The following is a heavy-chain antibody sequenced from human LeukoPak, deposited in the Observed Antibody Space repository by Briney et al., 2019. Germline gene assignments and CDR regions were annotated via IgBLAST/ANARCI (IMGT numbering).Heavy chain of an antibody. Sequence: GRSLRLSCALSGFTFSRHGMHWVRQAPGKGLEWVAIISNDGSRKYYAHSVEGRFTISRDNSKNTLYLQMDSLRAEDTAVYYCARDRAWNYFDYWGQGTLVTVSS. J-gene: IGHJ4*02. D-gene: IGHD3-3*01. V-gene: IGHV3-30*03. CDR3: ARDRAWNYFDY. CDR2: ISNDGSRK. CDR1: GFTFSRHG.